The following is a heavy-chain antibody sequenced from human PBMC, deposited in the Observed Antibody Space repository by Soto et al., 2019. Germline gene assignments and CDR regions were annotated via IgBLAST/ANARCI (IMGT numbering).Heavy chain of an antibody. CDR2: IYYSGST. CDR3: AREGRIPAVGRFDY. D-gene: IGHD6-13*01. V-gene: IGHV4-31*03. Sequence: TLSLTCTVSGGSISSGDYYWSWIRQVPGKGLEWIGYIYYSGSTYYNPSLKSRVAMSVDTSKNQFSLKLSSVTAADTAIYYCAREGRIPAVGRFDYWGQGTLVTVS. J-gene: IGHJ4*02. CDR1: GGSISSGDYY.